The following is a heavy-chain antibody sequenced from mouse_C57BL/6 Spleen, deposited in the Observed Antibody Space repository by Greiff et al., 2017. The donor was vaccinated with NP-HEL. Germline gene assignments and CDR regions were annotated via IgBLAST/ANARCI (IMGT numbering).Heavy chain of an antibody. V-gene: IGHV2-2*01. D-gene: IGHD2-4*01. CDR3: DRETGDYDGASWFAY. CDR1: GFSLTSYG. Sequence: VQRVESGPGLVQPSQSLSITCTVSGFSLTSYGVHWVRQSPGKGLEWLGVIWSGGSTDYNAAFISRLSISKDNSKSQVFFKMNSRQAEYTAIYYCDRETGDYDGASWFAYWGQGTLVTVSA. CDR2: IWSGGST. J-gene: IGHJ3*01.